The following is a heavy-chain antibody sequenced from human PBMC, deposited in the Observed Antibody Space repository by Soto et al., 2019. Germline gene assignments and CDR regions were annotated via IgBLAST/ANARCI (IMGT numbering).Heavy chain of an antibody. J-gene: IGHJ4*02. Sequence: IRQPPGKGLEWIGYIYYSGSTYYNPSLKSRVTISVDTSKNQFSLKLSSVTAADTAVYYCARVTGGAYLDYWGQGTLVTVSS. CDR3: ARVTGGAYLDY. CDR2: IYYSGST. D-gene: IGHD7-27*01. V-gene: IGHV4-30-4*01.